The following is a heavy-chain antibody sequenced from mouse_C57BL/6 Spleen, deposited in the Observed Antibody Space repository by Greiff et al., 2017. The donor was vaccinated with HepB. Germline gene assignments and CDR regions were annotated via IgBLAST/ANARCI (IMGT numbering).Heavy chain of an antibody. V-gene: IGHV1-50*01. D-gene: IGHD1-1*01. CDR1: GYTFTSYW. CDR3: ARPNYYGSSWDYFDY. Sequence: QVQLQQPGAELVKPGASVKLSCKASGYTFTSYWMQWVKQRPGQGLEWIGEIDPSDSYTNYNQKFKGKATLTVDTSSSTAYMQLSSLTSEDSAVYYWARPNYYGSSWDYFDYWGQGTTLTVSS. CDR2: IDPSDSYT. J-gene: IGHJ2*01.